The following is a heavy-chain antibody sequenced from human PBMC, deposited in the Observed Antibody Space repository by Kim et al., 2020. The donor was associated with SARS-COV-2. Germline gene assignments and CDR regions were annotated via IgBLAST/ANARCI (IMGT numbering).Heavy chain of an antibody. V-gene: IGHV3-11*06. D-gene: IGHD2-15*01. CDR3: AGLRATVVSPDY. Sequence: YADSVKGRFTISRDNAKNSLYLQMSSLGAEDTAVYYCAGLRATVVSPDYWGQGTLVTVSS. J-gene: IGHJ4*02.